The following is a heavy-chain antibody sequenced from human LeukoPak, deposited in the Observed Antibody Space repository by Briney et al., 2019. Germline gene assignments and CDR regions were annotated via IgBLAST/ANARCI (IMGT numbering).Heavy chain of an antibody. V-gene: IGHV4-4*07. CDR2: ISTSGST. CDR1: GGSISSYY. Sequence: PSETLSLTCTVSGGSISSYYWSWLRQPAGRGLEWIGRISTSGSTSYNPSLKSRVTMSVDTSKNQFSLNLSSLTAADTAVYYCARDLGAAALYWGQGTLVTVSS. CDR3: ARDLGAAALY. D-gene: IGHD6-13*01. J-gene: IGHJ4*02.